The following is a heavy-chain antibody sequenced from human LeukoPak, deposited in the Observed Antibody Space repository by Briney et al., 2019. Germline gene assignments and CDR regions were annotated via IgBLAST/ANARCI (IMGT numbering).Heavy chain of an antibody. CDR3: ARGLPAARGGWFDP. D-gene: IGHD2-2*01. J-gene: IGHJ5*02. CDR1: GFTFSSYS. CDR2: ISSSSSTI. V-gene: IGHV3-48*02. Sequence: GGSLRLSCAASGFTFSSYSMNWVHQAPGKGLEWVSYISSSSSTIYYADSVKGRFTISRDNAKNSLYLQMNSLRDEDTAVYYCARGLPAARGGWFDPWGQGTLVTVSS.